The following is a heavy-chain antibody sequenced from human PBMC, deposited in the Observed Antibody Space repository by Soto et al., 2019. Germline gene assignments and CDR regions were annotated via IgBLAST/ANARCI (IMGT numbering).Heavy chain of an antibody. CDR3: ATNMGRGGFYYYYYYIDF. Sequence: PSETLSLTCTVSGGSISSYYWSWIRQPPGKGLEWIGYIYYSGSTNYNPSLKSRVTISVDTSKSQFSLKLSSVTAADTAVYYCATNMGRGGFYYYYYYIDFWGKGSTVTVSS. CDR2: IYYSGST. J-gene: IGHJ6*03. V-gene: IGHV4-59*08. CDR1: GGSISSYY. D-gene: IGHD3-10*01.